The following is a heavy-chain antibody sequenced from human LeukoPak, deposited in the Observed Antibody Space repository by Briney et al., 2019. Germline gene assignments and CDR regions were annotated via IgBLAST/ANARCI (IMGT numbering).Heavy chain of an antibody. CDR1: GFTFSSYG. J-gene: IGHJ4*02. CDR3: ARDGGHSFDY. CDR2: IWYDGSNK. V-gene: IGHV3-33*01. D-gene: IGHD3-3*01. Sequence: QPGGSLRLSCAASGFTFSSYGMHWVRQAPGKGLEWVAVIWYDGSNKYYVDSVKGRFTISRDNSKNTLYLHMNSLRAEDTAVFYCARDGGHSFDYWGQGTLVTVSS.